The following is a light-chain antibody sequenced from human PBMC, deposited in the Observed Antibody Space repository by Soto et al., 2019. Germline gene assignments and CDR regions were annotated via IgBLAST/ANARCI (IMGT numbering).Light chain of an antibody. CDR1: RDVGSD. Sequence: QMKQTPSSLSASVGEKIIITCRASRDVGSDVSWYQQKPGQAPKLLIYAASNLYTGVPSRFSGSGSGTDFTLTISSLQPDDFATYYCQHYNSYSEAFGQGTKVDIK. CDR3: QHYNSYSEA. CDR2: AAS. V-gene: IGKV1-17*01. J-gene: IGKJ1*01.